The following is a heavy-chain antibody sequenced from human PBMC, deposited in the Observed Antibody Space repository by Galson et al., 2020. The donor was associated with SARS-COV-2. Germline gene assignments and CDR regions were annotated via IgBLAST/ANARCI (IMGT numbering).Heavy chain of an antibody. CDR3: ARGGRGGVFGVVIQSFDY. CDR2: IYYSGST. V-gene: IGHV4-31*03. Sequence: SQTLSLTCTVSVGSISSGGYYWSWIRQHPGKGLELSGYIYYSGSTYYNPSLKSRVTISVDTSKNQFSLKLSSVTAADTAVYYCARGGRGGVFGVVIQSFDYWGQGTLVTVSS. J-gene: IGHJ4*02. CDR1: VGSISSGGYY. D-gene: IGHD3-3*01.